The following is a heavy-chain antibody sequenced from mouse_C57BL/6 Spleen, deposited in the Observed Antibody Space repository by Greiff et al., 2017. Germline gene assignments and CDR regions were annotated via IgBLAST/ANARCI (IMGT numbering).Heavy chain of an antibody. CDR1: GYTFTEYT. CDR2: FYPGSGSI. Sequence: VQLQQSGAELVKPGASVKLSCKASGYTFTEYTIHWVKQRSGQGLEWSGWFYPGSGSIKYNEKFKDKATLTADKSSSPVYMELSRLTSEDSAVYFCARHHGSSYWFAYWGQGTLVTVSA. D-gene: IGHD1-1*01. V-gene: IGHV1-62-2*01. CDR3: ARHHGSSYWFAY. J-gene: IGHJ3*01.